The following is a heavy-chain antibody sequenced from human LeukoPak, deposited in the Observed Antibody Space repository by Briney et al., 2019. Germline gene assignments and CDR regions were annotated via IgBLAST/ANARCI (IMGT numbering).Heavy chain of an antibody. J-gene: IGHJ4*02. CDR3: ARSAIWSGFDY. CDR2: ISAYNGNT. Sequence: ASVKVSCKASGYTFTSYYMHWVRQAPGQGLEWMGWISAYNGNTNYAQKLQGRVTMTTDTSTSTAYMELRSLRFDDTAVYYCARSAIWSGFDYWGQGTLVTVSS. CDR1: GYTFTSYY. D-gene: IGHD3-3*01. V-gene: IGHV1-18*04.